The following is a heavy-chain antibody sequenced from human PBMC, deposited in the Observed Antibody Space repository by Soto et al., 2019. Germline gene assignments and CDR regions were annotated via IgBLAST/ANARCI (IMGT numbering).Heavy chain of an antibody. CDR2: IWYDGSNK. V-gene: IGHV3-33*01. Sequence: GGSLRLSCAASGFTFSSYGMHWVRQAPGKGLEWVAVIWYDGSNKYYADSVKGRFTISRDNSKNTLYLQMNSLRAEDTAVYYCARALVGRAAAGVIIDYWGQGTLVTVSS. CDR3: ARALVGRAAAGVIIDY. D-gene: IGHD6-13*01. CDR1: GFTFSSYG. J-gene: IGHJ4*02.